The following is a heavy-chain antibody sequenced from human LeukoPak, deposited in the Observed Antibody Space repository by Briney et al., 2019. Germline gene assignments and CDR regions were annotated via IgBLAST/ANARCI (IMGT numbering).Heavy chain of an antibody. V-gene: IGHV4-59*01. J-gene: IGHJ5*02. Sequence: SETLSLTCTVSGGSISSYYLSWIRQPPGKGLEWIGYIYYSGSTNYNPSLKSRVTMSVDKSMNQFSLKLSSVTAADTGLYHCARDYTLLGATTHNWFDTRGEPTQVILSP. CDR3: ARDYTLLGATTHNWFDT. CDR1: GGSISSYY. CDR2: IYYSGST. D-gene: IGHD1-26*01.